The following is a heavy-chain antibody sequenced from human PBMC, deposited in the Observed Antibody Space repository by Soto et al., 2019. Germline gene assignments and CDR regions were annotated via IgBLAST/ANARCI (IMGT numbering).Heavy chain of an antibody. D-gene: IGHD3-16*02. CDR3: AKALGRDYVWGSYRLLYYYGMDV. CDR2: ISYDGSNK. V-gene: IGHV3-30*18. J-gene: IGHJ6*02. Sequence: XGCLRLSWAASGFTFGSYRMHWVRQAPGKGLDWVAVISYDGSNKYYADSVKGRFTISRDNSKNTLYLQMNSLRAEDTAVYYCAKALGRDYVWGSYRLLYYYGMDVWGQGTTVTVSS. CDR1: GFTFGSYR.